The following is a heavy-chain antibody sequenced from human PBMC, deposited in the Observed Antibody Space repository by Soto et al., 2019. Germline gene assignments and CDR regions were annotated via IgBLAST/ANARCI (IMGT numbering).Heavy chain of an antibody. J-gene: IGHJ6*04. CDR2: IIPIFGTA. CDR3: ARHLGGNHYYYGMDV. D-gene: IGHD3-16*01. Sequence: QVQLVQSGAEVKKPGSSVKFSCKASGGTFSSYAISWVRQAPGQGLEWMGGIIPIFGTADYAQKFQGRVTITADESTVTAYMDLSSLRSEDTAVYYCARHLGGNHYYYGMDVWGKGTTVTVSS. CDR1: GGTFSSYA. V-gene: IGHV1-69*12.